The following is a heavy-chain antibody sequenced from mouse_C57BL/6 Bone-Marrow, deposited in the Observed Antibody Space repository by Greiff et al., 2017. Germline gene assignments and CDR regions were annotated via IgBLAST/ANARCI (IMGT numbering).Heavy chain of an antibody. CDR1: GYAFSSYW. J-gene: IGHJ3*01. V-gene: IGHV1-80*01. CDR3: ERGRDGYGFAY. CDR2: IYPGDGDT. D-gene: IGHD2-2*01. Sequence: QVQLQQSGAELVKPGASVKISCKASGYAFSSYWMNWVKQRPGKGLEWIGQIYPGDGDTNYNGKFKGKATLTADKSSSTAYMQLSSLTSEDSAVYICERGRDGYGFAYWGQGTLVTVSA.